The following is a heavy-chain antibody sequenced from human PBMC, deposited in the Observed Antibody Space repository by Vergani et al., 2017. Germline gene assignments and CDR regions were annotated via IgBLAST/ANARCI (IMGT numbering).Heavy chain of an antibody. J-gene: IGHJ6*02. CDR3: AKVIPYYYGMDV. Sequence: EVQLVESGGGLDKPGGSLRLSCAASGFSFSSYSMNWVRQAPGKGLEWVSFISISSTYIYYADSVKGRFTISRDNANNSLYLQMNSLRAEDTAVYYCAKVIPYYYGMDVWGQGTTVTVSS. CDR1: GFSFSSYS. CDR2: ISISSTYI. V-gene: IGHV3-21*01. D-gene: IGHD2-21*01.